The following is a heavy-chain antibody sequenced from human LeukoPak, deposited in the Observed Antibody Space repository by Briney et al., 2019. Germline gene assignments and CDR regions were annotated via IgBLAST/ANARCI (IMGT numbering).Heavy chain of an antibody. CDR2: ISGSVDNT. J-gene: IGHJ4*02. Sequence: PGGSLRLSCAASGFTFSNYGMAWVRQAPGKGLEWLSTISGSVDNTYYVGSVKGRFTISRDNSKNTLYLQMNSLRAEDTAVYYCAKLSVGGFIRLPFDSWGQGTLVTVSS. D-gene: IGHD3-16*01. CDR1: GFTFSNYG. CDR3: AKLSVGGFIRLPFDS. V-gene: IGHV3-23*01.